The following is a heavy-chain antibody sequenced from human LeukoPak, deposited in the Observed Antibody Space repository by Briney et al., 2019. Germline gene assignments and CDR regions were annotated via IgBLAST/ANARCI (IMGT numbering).Heavy chain of an antibody. CDR1: GGTFSSYA. D-gene: IGHD6-19*01. CDR3: ASGPKNPKHSSGWYYDY. V-gene: IGHV1-69*04. Sequence: GSSVKVSCKASGGTFSSYAISWVRQAPGQGLEWMGRIIPILGIANYAQKFQGRVTITADKSTSTAYMELSSLRSEDTAVYYCASGPKNPKHSSGWYYDYWGQGTLVTVSS. J-gene: IGHJ4*02. CDR2: IIPILGIA.